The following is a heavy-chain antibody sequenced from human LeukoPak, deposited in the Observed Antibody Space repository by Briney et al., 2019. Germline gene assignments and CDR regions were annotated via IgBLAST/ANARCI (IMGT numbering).Heavy chain of an antibody. CDR1: GYTFTGYY. J-gene: IGHJ4*02. V-gene: IGHV1-2*02. D-gene: IGHD2-2*01. Sequence: GASVKVSCKASGYTFTGYYMHWVRQAPGQGLEWMGWINPNSGGTNYAQKFQGRVTMTRDTSISTAYMELSRLRSDDTAVYYCARGSPYPYCSSTSCYLPGEDWGQGTLVTVSS. CDR2: INPNSGGT. CDR3: ARGSPYPYCSSTSCYLPGED.